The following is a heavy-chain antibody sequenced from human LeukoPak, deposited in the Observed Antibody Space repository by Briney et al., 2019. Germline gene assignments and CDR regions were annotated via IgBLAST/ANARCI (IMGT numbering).Heavy chain of an antibody. CDR1: GYTFTSYG. J-gene: IGHJ3*02. D-gene: IGHD6-13*01. CDR3: ARDRSRWSSSWYPWNAFDI. Sequence: ASVKVSCKASGYTFTSYGISWVRQAPGQGLEWMGWISAYNGNTNYAQKLQGRVTMTTDTSTGTAYMELRSLRSDDTAVYYCARDRSRWSSSWYPWNAFDIWGQGTMVTVSS. CDR2: ISAYNGNT. V-gene: IGHV1-18*04.